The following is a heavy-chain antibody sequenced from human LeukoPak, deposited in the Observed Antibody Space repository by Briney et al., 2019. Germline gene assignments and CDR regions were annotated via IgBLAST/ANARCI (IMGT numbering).Heavy chain of an antibody. V-gene: IGHV1-2*02. CDR3: ARVVVVPAAPNWFDP. CDR2: INPNSGGT. D-gene: IGHD2-2*01. CDR1: GYTFTGYY. J-gene: IGHJ5*02. Sequence: ASVKVSCKASGYTFTGYYMHWVRQAPGQGLEWMRWINPNSGGTNYAQKFQGRVTMTRDTSISTAYMELSRLRSDDTAVYYCARVVVVPAAPNWFDPWGQGTLVTVSS.